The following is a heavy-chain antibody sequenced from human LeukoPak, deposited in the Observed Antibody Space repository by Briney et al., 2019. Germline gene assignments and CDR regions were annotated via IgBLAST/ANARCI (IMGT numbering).Heavy chain of an antibody. Sequence: SETLSLTCTVSGGSVSSGSYYWSWIWQPPGKGLEWIGHIYYSGSTNYNSSLKSRVTISVDTSKNQFSLKLSSVTAADTAVYYCARDSVPHCSSTSCYRNDAFDIWGQGTMVTISS. V-gene: IGHV4-61*01. D-gene: IGHD2-2*02. CDR3: ARDSVPHCSSTSCYRNDAFDI. J-gene: IGHJ3*02. CDR1: GGSVSSGSYY. CDR2: IYYSGST.